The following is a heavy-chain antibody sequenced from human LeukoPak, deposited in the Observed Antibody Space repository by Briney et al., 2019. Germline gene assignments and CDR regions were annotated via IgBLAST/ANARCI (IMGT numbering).Heavy chain of an antibody. V-gene: IGHV3-23*01. CDR2: ISRNGDVT. D-gene: IGHD3-10*01. CDR3: AKVSLSGRSQSAGY. J-gene: IGHJ4*02. Sequence: PGGSLRLSCAASGLTFNSHSMSWVRQAPGMGLEWVSVISRNGDVTFYADSVKGRFTISRDNSKNTLFLQMNSLRAEDTAVYYCAKVSLSGRSQSAGYWGQGTLVTVSS. CDR1: GLTFNSHS.